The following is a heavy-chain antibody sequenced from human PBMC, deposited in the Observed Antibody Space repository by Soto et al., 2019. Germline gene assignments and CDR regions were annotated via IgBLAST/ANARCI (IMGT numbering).Heavy chain of an antibody. Sequence: PSETLALTCTFCGGSISISSYYFGLILQPPVKSLELIGIIYYSGSTYYNPSLKSRVTISVDTSKNQFSLKLSSVTAADTAVYYCASLSLPLYSNYEGREYYYYYYGMDVWGQGTTVTVSS. D-gene: IGHD4-4*01. J-gene: IGHJ6*02. CDR3: ASLSLPLYSNYEGREYYYYYYGMDV. CDR2: IYYSGST. CDR1: GGSISISSYY. V-gene: IGHV4-39*01.